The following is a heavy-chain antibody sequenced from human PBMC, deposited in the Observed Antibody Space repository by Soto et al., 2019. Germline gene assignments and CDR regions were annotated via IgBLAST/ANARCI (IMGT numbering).Heavy chain of an antibody. Sequence: PGGSLRLSCAASGFTVSSNYMSWVRQAPGKGLEWVSVIYSGGSTYYADSVKGRFTISRDNSRNTLYLQMNSLRAEDTAVYYCARDIPASSYYYYYMDVRGKGTTVTVSS. CDR3: ARDIPASSYYYYYMDV. J-gene: IGHJ6*03. CDR1: GFTVSSNY. V-gene: IGHV3-66*01. D-gene: IGHD2-21*01. CDR2: IYSGGST.